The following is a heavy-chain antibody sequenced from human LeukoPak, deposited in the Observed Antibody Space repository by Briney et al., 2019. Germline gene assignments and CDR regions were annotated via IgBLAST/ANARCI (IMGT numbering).Heavy chain of an antibody. D-gene: IGHD3-10*01. CDR3: AKDPLYGSGSPLSGGAQYYYYYGMDV. CDR1: GLPLHSCR. J-gene: IGHJ6*02. Sequence: GGPLTLPCAPWGLPLHSCRKLWVRHAPGKGVEWVAFIWYGGRNKHHADSVKSRFTISRDNSKNTLYLQMTSLRAEDKAVYYCAKDPLYGSGSPLSGGAQYYYYYGMDVWGQGTTVTVSS. CDR2: IWYGGRNK. V-gene: IGHV3-30*02.